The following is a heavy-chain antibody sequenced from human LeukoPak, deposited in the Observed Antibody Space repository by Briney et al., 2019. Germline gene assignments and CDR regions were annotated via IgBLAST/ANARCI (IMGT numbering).Heavy chain of an antibody. CDR1: GGSISSYY. J-gene: IGHJ5*02. Sequence: SETLSLTCTVSGGSISSYYWTWIRQPPGKGLERIGYIYYSGNTNYNPSLKSRVTISLDTSKSQFSLKLSSVTAADTAVYYCARAPRRFGVSWFDPWGQGTLVTVSS. V-gene: IGHV4-59*01. CDR2: IYYSGNT. D-gene: IGHD3-10*01. CDR3: ARAPRRFGVSWFDP.